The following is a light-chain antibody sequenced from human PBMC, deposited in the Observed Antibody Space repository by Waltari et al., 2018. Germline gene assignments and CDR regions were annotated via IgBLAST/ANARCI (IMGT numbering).Light chain of an antibody. CDR2: ANN. Sequence: SYLLTQPPSVSVAPGKTGTFPCGGKQLALKAVRWYQQKQVQAPVLDVYANNARPSGIPERFSGSNSGNTATLTINRVEAGDEADYYCQVWERSNGHYVFGTGTEVTV. CDR3: QVWERSNGHYV. CDR1: QLALKA. V-gene: IGLV3-21*03. J-gene: IGLJ1*01.